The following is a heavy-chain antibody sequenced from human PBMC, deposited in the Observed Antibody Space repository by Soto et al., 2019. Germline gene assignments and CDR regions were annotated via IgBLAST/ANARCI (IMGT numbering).Heavy chain of an antibody. V-gene: IGHV3-33*01. CDR2: IWYDGSNK. Sequence: GGSLRLSCAASGFTFSSYGMHWVRQAPGKGLEWVAVIWYDGSNKYYADSVKGRFTISRDNSKNTLYLQMNSLRAEDTAVYYCARGGGDSYAEGEKKDWFDPWGQGNLVTVSS. CDR3: ARGGGDSYAEGEKKDWFDP. CDR1: GFTFSSYG. D-gene: IGHD5-18*01. J-gene: IGHJ5*02.